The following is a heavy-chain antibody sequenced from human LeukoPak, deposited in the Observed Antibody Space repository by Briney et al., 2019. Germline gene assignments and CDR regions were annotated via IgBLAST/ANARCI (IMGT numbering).Heavy chain of an antibody. CDR1: GFTFSSYS. V-gene: IGHV3-21*01. CDR3: ARDLLGYYGSGKYGWFDP. CDR2: IISSSSYI. D-gene: IGHD3-10*01. Sequence: GGSLRLSCAASGFTFSSYSMNWVRQAPGQGLEWVSSIISSSSYIYYADSVKGRFTISRDNAKNSLYLQMNSLRAEDTAVYYCARDLLGYYGSGKYGWFDPWGQGTLVTVSS. J-gene: IGHJ5*02.